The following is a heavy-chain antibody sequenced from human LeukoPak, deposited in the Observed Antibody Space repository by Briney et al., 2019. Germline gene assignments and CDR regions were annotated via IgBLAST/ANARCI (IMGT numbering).Heavy chain of an antibody. CDR2: ISYDGSNK. V-gene: IGHV3-30-3*01. D-gene: IGHD4-17*01. CDR1: GFTFSSYA. Sequence: GGSLRLSCAASGFTFSSYAMYWVRQAPGKGLEWVAVISYDGSNKYYADSVKGRFTISRDNSKNTLYLQMNSLRAEDTAVYYCAREPATVTTAPYFDYWGQGTLVTVSS. CDR3: AREPATVTTAPYFDY. J-gene: IGHJ4*02.